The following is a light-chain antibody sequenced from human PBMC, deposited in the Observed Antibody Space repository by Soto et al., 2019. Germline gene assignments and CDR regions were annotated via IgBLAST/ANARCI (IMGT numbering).Light chain of an antibody. V-gene: IGLV2-11*01. CDR2: DVT. CDR3: CSYAGTYTFYV. CDR1: SXDVGGYNY. Sequence: QSVLTQPRSVSGSPGQSVTISCTGTSXDVGGYNYVSWYQQHPGKAPKLIIYDVTERPSGVPDRFSGSKSGNTASLTVSGLQAEDEADYYCCSYAGTYTFYVFGTGTKVTVL. J-gene: IGLJ1*01.